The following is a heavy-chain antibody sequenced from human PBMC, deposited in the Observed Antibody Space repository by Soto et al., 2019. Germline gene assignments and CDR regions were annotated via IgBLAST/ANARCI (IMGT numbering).Heavy chain of an antibody. CDR1: GFTFSSYA. J-gene: IGHJ4*02. Sequence: GGSLRLSCAASGFTFSSYAMHWVRQAPGKGLEWVAVISYDGSNKYYADSVKGRFTISRDNSKNTLYLQMNSLRAEDTAVYYCARAKGLSSWPFDYWGQGTLVTVSS. V-gene: IGHV3-30-3*01. D-gene: IGHD6-13*01. CDR2: ISYDGSNK. CDR3: ARAKGLSSWPFDY.